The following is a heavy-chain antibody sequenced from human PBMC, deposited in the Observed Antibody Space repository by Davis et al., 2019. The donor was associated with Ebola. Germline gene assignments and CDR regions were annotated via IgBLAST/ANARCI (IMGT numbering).Heavy chain of an antibody. CDR1: GFTFSSYA. D-gene: IGHD6-19*01. J-gene: IGHJ4*02. CDR2: ISSNGGST. CDR3: ARDSRGTVAGRLWY. Sequence: PGGSLRLSCAASGFTFSSYAMHWVRQAPGKGLEYVSAISSNGGSTYYADSVKGRFTISRDNSKNTLYLQMGSLRAEDMAVYYCARDSRGTVAGRLWYWGQGTLVTVSS. V-gene: IGHV3-64*02.